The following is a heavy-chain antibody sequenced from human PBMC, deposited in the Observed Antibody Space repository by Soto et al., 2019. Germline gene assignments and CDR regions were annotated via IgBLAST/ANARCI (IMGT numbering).Heavy chain of an antibody. J-gene: IGHJ4*02. Sequence: SETLSLTCTVSGGSINTFYWSWVRQPAGKGLEWIGRIFSSGSTSFNPSLESRVAMSVDTSKNHFSLNLSSVTAADMAVYYCAREGSYSAYNFAHGIQLWSFDFWGQGALVTVYS. CDR2: IFSSGST. CDR1: GGSINTFY. D-gene: IGHD5-18*01. CDR3: AREGSYSAYNFAHGIQLWSFDF. V-gene: IGHV4-4*07.